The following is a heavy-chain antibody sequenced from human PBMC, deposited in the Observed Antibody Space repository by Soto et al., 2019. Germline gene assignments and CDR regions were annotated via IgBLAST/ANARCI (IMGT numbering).Heavy chain of an antibody. J-gene: IGHJ3*02. D-gene: IGHD1-26*01. CDR3: ARPQFSGTYHDPFKI. CDR2: VYYCENT. CDR1: GHSISSSTYY. Sequence: PSETLSLTCTVSGHSISSSTYYWGWLRQPPGRGLEWIGSVYYCENTYYNPSLKSRVTISVDTSKNLFSLNLSSVTAADTAMYYCARPQFSGTYHDPFKIWGPGTMVT. V-gene: IGHV4-39*02.